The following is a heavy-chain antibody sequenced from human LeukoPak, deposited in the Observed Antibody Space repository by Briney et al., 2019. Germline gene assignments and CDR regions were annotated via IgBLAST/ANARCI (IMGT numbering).Heavy chain of an antibody. D-gene: IGHD6-19*01. CDR3: ARDRGSGWEFDY. V-gene: IGHV3-7*01. CDR2: IKQDGSEK. CDR1: GFTFTNYW. J-gene: IGHJ4*02. Sequence: GGSLRLSCAASGFTFTNYWMTWVRQAPGKGLEWVADIKQDGSEKYYVDSVKGRFTISRDNAKNSLYLQMNSLRAEDTAVYYCARDRGSGWEFDYWGQGTLVTVSS.